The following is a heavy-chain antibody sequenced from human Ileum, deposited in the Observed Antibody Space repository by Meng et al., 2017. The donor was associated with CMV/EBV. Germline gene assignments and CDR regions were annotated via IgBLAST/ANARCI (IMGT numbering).Heavy chain of an antibody. CDR2: ISPSSGTI. Sequence: GESLKISCAGSGFTFSSYSMNWVRQAPGKGLEWVSYISPSSGTIYYADSVKGRFTISRDNAKNSLYLQMNSLRAEDTAVYYCARVYSYGHFDYWGQGTLVTVSS. J-gene: IGHJ4*02. V-gene: IGHV3-48*04. CDR3: ARVYSYGHFDY. CDR1: GFTFSSYS. D-gene: IGHD5-18*01.